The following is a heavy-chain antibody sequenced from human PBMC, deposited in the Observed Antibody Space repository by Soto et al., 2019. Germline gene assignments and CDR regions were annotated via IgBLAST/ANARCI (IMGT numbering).Heavy chain of an antibody. D-gene: IGHD5-12*01. Sequence: QVQLVQSGAEVKKPGASVKVSCKASGYTFTSYGISWVRQAPGQGLEWMGWISAYNGNTNYAQKLQGRVTMTTDTSTSTAYMELRRLRSDDTDVYYCARALEPIVATPETLDYWGQGTLVTVSS. CDR1: GYTFTSYG. CDR2: ISAYNGNT. V-gene: IGHV1-18*01. J-gene: IGHJ4*02. CDR3: ARALEPIVATPETLDY.